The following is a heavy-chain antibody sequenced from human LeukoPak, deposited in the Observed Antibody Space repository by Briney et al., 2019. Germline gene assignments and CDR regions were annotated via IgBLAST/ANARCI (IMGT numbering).Heavy chain of an antibody. D-gene: IGHD2-21*02. CDR1: GYTFTSYA. V-gene: IGHV1-3*01. Sequence: ASVKVSCKASGYTFTSYAMHWVRQAPGQRLEWMGWINAGNGNTKYSQKFQGRVTITRDTSASTAYMELSSLRSEDTAVYYCARGSYCGGDCYSFGYFDYWGQGTLVTVSS. CDR2: INAGNGNT. CDR3: ARGSYCGGDCYSFGYFDY. J-gene: IGHJ4*02.